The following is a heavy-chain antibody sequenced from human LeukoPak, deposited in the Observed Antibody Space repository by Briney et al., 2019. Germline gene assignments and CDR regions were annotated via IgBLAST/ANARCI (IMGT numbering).Heavy chain of an antibody. J-gene: IGHJ4*02. D-gene: IGHD3-10*01. Sequence: GGSLRLSCAASGFTFSSYAMHWVRQAPGKGLEWVAVISYDGSNKYYADSVKGRFTISRDNSKNTLYLQMNSLRAEDTAVYYCAREHYYGSGSHFDYWGQGTLVTVSS. CDR1: GFTFSSYA. V-gene: IGHV3-30*04. CDR3: AREHYYGSGSHFDY. CDR2: ISYDGSNK.